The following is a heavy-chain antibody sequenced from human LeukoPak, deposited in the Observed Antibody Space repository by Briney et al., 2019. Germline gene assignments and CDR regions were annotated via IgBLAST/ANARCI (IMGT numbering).Heavy chain of an antibody. CDR1: GFTLRSYA. D-gene: IGHD6-13*01. V-gene: IGHV3-23*01. CDR2: MSGSGGST. Sequence: GGSLRLSCAASGFTLRSYAMSWVRQAPGKGLEWVASMSGSGGSTYYADSVKGRFTISRDNSKNTLYLQMNSLRAEDTAVYYCAKDAAAGTWVESDYWGQGTLVTVSS. CDR3: AKDAAAGTWVESDY. J-gene: IGHJ4*02.